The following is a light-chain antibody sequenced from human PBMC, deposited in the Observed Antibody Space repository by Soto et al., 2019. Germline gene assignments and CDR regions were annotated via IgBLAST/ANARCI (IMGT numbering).Light chain of an antibody. J-gene: IGLJ2*01. CDR3: QSYDSSLSGVV. CDR1: SSNIGAGYD. V-gene: IGLV1-40*01. CDR2: GNS. Sequence: QPVLTQPPSVSGAPGQRVTISCTGSSSNIGAGYDVHWYQQLPGPAPKLIIYGNSNRPSGVPDRFSGSKSGTSASLAITGLQAEAEADYYCQSYDSSLSGVVFGGGTKLTVL.